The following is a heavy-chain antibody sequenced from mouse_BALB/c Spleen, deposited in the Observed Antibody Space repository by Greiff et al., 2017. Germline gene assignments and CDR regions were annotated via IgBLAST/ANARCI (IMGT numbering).Heavy chain of an antibody. D-gene: IGHD3-1*01. CDR2: ISSGGGNT. CDR1: GFTFSSYT. J-gene: IGHJ3*01. V-gene: IGHV5-9*03. CDR3: ARWGATWFAY. Sequence: EVHLVESGGGLVKPGGSLKLSCAASGFTFSSYTMSWVRQTPEKRLEWVATISSGGGNTYYPDSVKGRFTISRDNAKNNLYLQMSSLRSEDTALYYCARWGATWFAYWGQGTLVTVSA.